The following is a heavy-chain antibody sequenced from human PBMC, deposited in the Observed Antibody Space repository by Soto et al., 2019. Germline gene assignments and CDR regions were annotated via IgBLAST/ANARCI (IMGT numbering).Heavy chain of an antibody. V-gene: IGHV1-69*06. CDR3: ARRDSHGFFRYFDN. CDR2: TNGDLGTG. CDR1: GGTFSSYP. Sequence: QVQLVQSGAEVKRPGSSVQVSCKASGGTFSSYPISWVRQAPGQGLGWMGGTNGDLGTGNYAQKFRGRLTITTDISTTTAYMELSSLTSEDTAVYYCARRDSHGFFRYFDNWGQGTLVTVSS. D-gene: IGHD3-10*01. J-gene: IGHJ4*02.